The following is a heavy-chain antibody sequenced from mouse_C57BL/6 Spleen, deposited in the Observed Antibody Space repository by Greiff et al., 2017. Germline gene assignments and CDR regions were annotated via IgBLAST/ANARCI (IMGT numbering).Heavy chain of an antibody. J-gene: IGHJ4*01. CDR1: GFTFSDYG. CDR3: ARRSSSGYGYAMDY. V-gene: IGHV5-17*01. CDR2: ISSGSSTI. D-gene: IGHD3-2*02. Sequence: EVQLVESGGGLVKPGGSLKLSCAASGFTFSDYGMHWVRQAPEKGLEWVAYISSGSSTIYYADTVKGRFTISRDNAKNTQFLQMTSLRSEDTAMSICARRSSSGYGYAMDYWGQGTSVTVSS.